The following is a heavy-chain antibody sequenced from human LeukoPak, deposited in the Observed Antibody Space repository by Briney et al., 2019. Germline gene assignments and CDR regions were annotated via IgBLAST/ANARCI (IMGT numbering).Heavy chain of an antibody. CDR2: IKQDESEK. J-gene: IGHJ4*02. CDR1: GFTFSKVW. D-gene: IGHD5-24*01. Sequence: AGGSLRLSCAASGFTFSKVWMSWVRQAPGKGLEWVADIKQDESEKYYVDSVKGRFTISRDNAKNALYLQMNSLRAEDTAVYYCARGGDGYNSPDFDYWGQGTLVTVSS. CDR3: ARGGDGYNSPDFDY. V-gene: IGHV3-7*03.